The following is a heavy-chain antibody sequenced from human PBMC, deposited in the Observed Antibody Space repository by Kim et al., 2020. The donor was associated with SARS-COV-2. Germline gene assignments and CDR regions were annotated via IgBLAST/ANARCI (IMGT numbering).Heavy chain of an antibody. Sequence: GGSLRLSCAASGFTVSSNYMSWVRQAPGKGLEWVSVIYSGGSTYYADSVKGRFTISRDNSKNTLYLQMNSLRAEDTAVYYCAREAHVPGYCSGGSCYSLTYWGQGTLVTVSS. CDR3: AREAHVPGYCSGGSCYSLTY. CDR1: GFTVSSNY. V-gene: IGHV3-66*01. J-gene: IGHJ4*02. D-gene: IGHD2-15*01. CDR2: IYSGGST.